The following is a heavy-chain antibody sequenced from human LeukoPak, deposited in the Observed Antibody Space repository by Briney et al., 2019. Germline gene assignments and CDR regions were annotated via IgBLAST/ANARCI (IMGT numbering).Heavy chain of an antibody. D-gene: IGHD3-10*01. CDR3: ARDKYYGSGNYGKYNWFDP. Sequence: SETLSLTCTVPAGSIAMYYWSWIRQSPGKGLEWIGYIFYSGSTTYNPSLRSRVTISIDTPKNQFSLKLSSVTAADTAVYYCARDKYYGSGNYGKYNWFDPWGQGALVTVSS. V-gene: IGHV4-59*12. J-gene: IGHJ5*02. CDR1: AGSIAMYY. CDR2: IFYSGST.